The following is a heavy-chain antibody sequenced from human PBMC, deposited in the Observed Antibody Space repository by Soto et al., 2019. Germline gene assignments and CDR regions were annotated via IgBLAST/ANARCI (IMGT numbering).Heavy chain of an antibody. Sequence: SETLSLTCTVSGGSISSGDYYLSWIRQPPGKGLEWIGYIYYSGSTYYNPSLKSRVTISVDTSTSTAYMELSSLRSEDTAVYYCASALIQWSPVTWGQGTLVTVSS. CDR1: GGSISSGDYY. V-gene: IGHV4-30-4*02. D-gene: IGHD5-12*01. CDR3: ASALIQWSPVT. J-gene: IGHJ5*02. CDR2: IYYSGST.